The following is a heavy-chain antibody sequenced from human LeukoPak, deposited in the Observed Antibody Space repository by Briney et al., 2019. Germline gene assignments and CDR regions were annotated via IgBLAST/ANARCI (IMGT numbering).Heavy chain of an antibody. CDR2: ISGSDGTT. Sequence: GGSLRLSCAASGFTFSSYAMSWVRQAPGKGLEWVSAISGSDGTTYYADSVKGRFTISRDKSKNTLSLQMNSPRADDTAGCYCAKDSVVVAATTKIFDYWGQGTLVTVSS. V-gene: IGHV3-23*01. J-gene: IGHJ4*02. CDR1: GFTFSSYA. D-gene: IGHD2-15*01. CDR3: AKDSVVVAATTKIFDY.